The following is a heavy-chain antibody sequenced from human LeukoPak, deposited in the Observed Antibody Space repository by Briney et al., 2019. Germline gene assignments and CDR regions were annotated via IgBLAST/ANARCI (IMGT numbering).Heavy chain of an antibody. CDR1: GFTFSTYA. Sequence: GGSLRLSCAASGFTFSTYAMIWVRQAPGKGLEWVSAISASGGTTFYADYVKGRFTISRGNSKNTLYLQMSSLRVEDTAVYYCARLSTGSASDYWGQGTLVTVSS. CDR2: ISASGGTT. D-gene: IGHD3-3*02. CDR3: ARLSTGSASDY. V-gene: IGHV3-23*01. J-gene: IGHJ4*02.